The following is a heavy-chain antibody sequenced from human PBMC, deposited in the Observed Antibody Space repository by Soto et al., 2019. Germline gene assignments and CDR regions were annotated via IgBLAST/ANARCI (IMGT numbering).Heavy chain of an antibody. J-gene: IGHJ4*02. CDR1: GASISSDGYS. V-gene: IGHV4-30-2*01. D-gene: IGHD2-2*01. Sequence: SETLSLTCTVSGASISSDGYSWSWIRQPPGKGLEWIGYFYHDGTTYYNPSLRSRVTISVDKSKNQFSLRLISVTAADTAVYYXAGSRYCSSATCYFCDCWGQGARGTVSS. CDR3: AGSRYCSSATCYFCDC. CDR2: FYHDGTT.